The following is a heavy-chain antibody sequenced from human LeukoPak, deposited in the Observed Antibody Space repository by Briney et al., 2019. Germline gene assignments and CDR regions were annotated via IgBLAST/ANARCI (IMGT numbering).Heavy chain of an antibody. J-gene: IGHJ3*02. CDR2: ISGSGGST. CDR1: GFTFSSYA. D-gene: IGHD3-22*01. V-gene: IGHV3-23*01. CDR3: ATYYDSSGYYYGWAAFDI. Sequence: TGGSLRLSCAASGFTFSSYAMSWVRQAPGKGLEWVSAISGSGGSTYYADSVKGRFTISRDNSKNTLYLQMNSLRAEDTAVYYCATYYDSSGYYYGWAAFDIWGQGTMVTVSS.